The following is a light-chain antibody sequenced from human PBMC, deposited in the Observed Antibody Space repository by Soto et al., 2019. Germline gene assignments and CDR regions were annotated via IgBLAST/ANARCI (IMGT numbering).Light chain of an antibody. CDR1: XXXXHSDNNRNV. CDR3: QQYNSYSRT. V-gene: IGKV4-1*01. Sequence: DIVMTQSPYALAVSXGEXCXXXXXXXXXXXHSDNNRNVLAWYQQKPGQPPKLLIYWASTRQPGVPDRFSGSGSGTDFTLTISSLQPDDFATYYCQQYNSYSRTFGQGTKVDIK. CDR2: WAS. J-gene: IGKJ1*01.